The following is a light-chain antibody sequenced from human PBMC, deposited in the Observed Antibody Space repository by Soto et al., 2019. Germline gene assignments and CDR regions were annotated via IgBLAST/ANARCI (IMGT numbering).Light chain of an antibody. V-gene: IGKV1-5*03. J-gene: IGKJ2*01. CDR3: QHYNRYSPYT. CDR2: TAS. Sequence: DIQMTQFPSTLSASIGDRVTITCRASQSISTWLAWYQQKAGKAPKLLIYTASSLETGVPSRFSGSGSGTGFTLTISSLQPDDFATYYCQHYNRYSPYTFGQGTRLEIK. CDR1: QSISTW.